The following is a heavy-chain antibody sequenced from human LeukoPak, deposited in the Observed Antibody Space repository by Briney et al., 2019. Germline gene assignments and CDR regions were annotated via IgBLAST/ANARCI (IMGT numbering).Heavy chain of an antibody. CDR3: ASHFWFDP. D-gene: IGHD3-3*02. CDR2: ISWNSGSI. Sequence: PGGSLRLSCAASGFTFDDYAMHWVRQAPGKGLEWVSGISWNSGSIGYADSVKGRFTISRDNAKNSLYLQMNSLRAEDTAVYYCASHFWFDPWGQGTLVTVSS. V-gene: IGHV3-9*01. J-gene: IGHJ5*02. CDR1: GFTFDDYA.